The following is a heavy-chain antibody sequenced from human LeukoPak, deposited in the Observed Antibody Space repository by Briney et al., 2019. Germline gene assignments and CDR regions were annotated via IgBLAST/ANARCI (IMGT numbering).Heavy chain of an antibody. D-gene: IGHD3-22*01. CDR3: ARAYYDSSGYHRGYYFDY. CDR2: ISYDGSNK. CDR1: GFTFSSYA. V-gene: IGHV3-30-3*01. J-gene: IGHJ4*02. Sequence: PGVSLRLSCAASGFTFSSYAMHWVRQAPGKGLEWVAVISYDGSNKYYADSVKGRFTISRDNSKNTLYLQMNSLRAEDTAVYYCARAYYDSSGYHRGYYFDYWGQGTLVTVSS.